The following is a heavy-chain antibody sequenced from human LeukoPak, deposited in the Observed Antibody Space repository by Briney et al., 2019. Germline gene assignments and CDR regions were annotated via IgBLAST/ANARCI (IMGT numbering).Heavy chain of an antibody. V-gene: IGHV3-11*01. CDR1: GFTFRDYW. CDR3: VTENWGSFDY. D-gene: IGHD7-27*01. CDR2: ISSSGNSL. J-gene: IGHJ4*01. Sequence: GGSLRLSCDASGFTFRDYWMSWVRQAPGRGLEWVSYISSSGNSLDYADSVKGRFTISRDNAKTSLYLQMNSLRVEDTAIYYCVTENWGSFDYWGHGTLVTVSS.